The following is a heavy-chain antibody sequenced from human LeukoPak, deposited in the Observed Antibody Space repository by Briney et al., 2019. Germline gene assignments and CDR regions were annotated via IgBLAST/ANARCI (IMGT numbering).Heavy chain of an antibody. J-gene: IGHJ6*02. CDR1: GYTFTGYY. CDR2: INPNSGDT. V-gene: IGHV1-2*02. CDR3: ARAVDSSPCGDV. Sequence: ASVKVSCMASGYTFTGYYIHWVRQAPGQGLEWMGWINPNSGDTSYAQKFQGSVTMTRDMSITTAYMELRSLRSDDTAVYYCARAVDSSPCGDVWGQGTTVTVSS. D-gene: IGHD5-12*01.